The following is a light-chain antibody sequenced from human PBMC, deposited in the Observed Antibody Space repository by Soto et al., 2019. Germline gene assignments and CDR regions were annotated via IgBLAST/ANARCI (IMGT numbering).Light chain of an antibody. J-gene: IGKJ5*01. CDR2: DAS. CDR1: QSVSRY. Sequence: EIVLTQSPATLSLSPGERATLSCRASQSVSRYLVWYQQKPGQAPSLLIYDASNRATGIPARFSGSGSGTDFTLTISSLEPEDSAVYYCQQRSSWPITFGQGTRLEMK. V-gene: IGKV3-11*01. CDR3: QQRSSWPIT.